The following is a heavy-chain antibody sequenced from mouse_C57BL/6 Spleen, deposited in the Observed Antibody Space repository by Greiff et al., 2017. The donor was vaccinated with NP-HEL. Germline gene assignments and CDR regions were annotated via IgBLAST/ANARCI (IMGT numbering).Heavy chain of an antibody. D-gene: IGHD2-3*01. CDR2: INPNYGTT. Sequence: EVQLQQSGPELVKPGASVKISCKASGYSFTDYNMNWVKQSNGTSLEWIGVINPNYGTTSYNQKFKGKATLTVDQSSSTAYMQLNSLPSEDSAVYFGARSDGYYGDLYYFDYWGQGTTLTVSS. CDR1: GYSFTDYN. CDR3: ARSDGYYGDLYYFDY. J-gene: IGHJ2*01. V-gene: IGHV1-39*01.